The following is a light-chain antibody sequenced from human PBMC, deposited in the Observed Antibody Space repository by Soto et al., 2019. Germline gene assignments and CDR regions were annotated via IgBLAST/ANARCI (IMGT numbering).Light chain of an antibody. V-gene: IGKV1-16*02. CDR1: QDIKSD. Sequence: DVQMTQSPSSLSASVGDSVTITCRASQDIKSDLAWYQQRPGEAPKSLIFGASNLLDGVPSKFSGSGSGSEFTLTISSLQPEDSATYFCQKYKSHPPTFGRGT. J-gene: IGKJ2*01. CDR2: GAS. CDR3: QKYKSHPPT.